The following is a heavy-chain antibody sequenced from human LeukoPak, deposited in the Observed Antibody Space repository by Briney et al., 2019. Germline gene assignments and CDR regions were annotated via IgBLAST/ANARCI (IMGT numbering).Heavy chain of an antibody. CDR1: GFTFSTYW. CDR2: MNGDGSST. J-gene: IGHJ5*02. V-gene: IGHV3-74*01. CDR3: ARGVGGDSRFDP. D-gene: IGHD1-26*01. Sequence: GGSLRLSCAASGFTFSTYWMHWVRQAPGKGLVWVSRMNGDGSSTRYADSVKGRFTISRDNAKNTLYLQMNSLRAEDTAVYYCARGVGGDSRFDPWGQGTLVTVSS.